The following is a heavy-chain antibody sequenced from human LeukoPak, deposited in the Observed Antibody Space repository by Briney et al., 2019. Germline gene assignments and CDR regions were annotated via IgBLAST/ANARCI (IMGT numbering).Heavy chain of an antibody. CDR3: ARGPLAAAGRSWFDP. Sequence: SETLPLTCAVNGGSFSGYYWSWIRQPPGKGLEWIGEINHSGSTNYNPSLKSRVTISVDTSKNQFSLKLSSVTAADTAVYYCARGPLAAAGRSWFDPWGQGTLVTVSS. D-gene: IGHD6-13*01. V-gene: IGHV4-34*01. CDR2: INHSGST. CDR1: GGSFSGYY. J-gene: IGHJ5*02.